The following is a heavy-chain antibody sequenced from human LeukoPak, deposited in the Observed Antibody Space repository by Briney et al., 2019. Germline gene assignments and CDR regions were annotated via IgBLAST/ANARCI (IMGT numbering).Heavy chain of an antibody. J-gene: IGHJ4*02. Sequence: HTGGSLRLSCAASGFTFSSYSMNWVRQAPGKGLEWVSAISGSGGSTYYADSVKGRFTISRDNSKNTLYLQMNSLRAEDTAIYYCAKAGSSGWYNGYWGQGTLVTVSS. V-gene: IGHV3-23*01. CDR2: ISGSGGST. CDR1: GFTFSSYS. CDR3: AKAGSSGWYNGY. D-gene: IGHD6-19*01.